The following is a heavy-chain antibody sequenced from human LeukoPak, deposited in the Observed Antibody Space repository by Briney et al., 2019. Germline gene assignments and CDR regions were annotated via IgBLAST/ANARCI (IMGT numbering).Heavy chain of an antibody. J-gene: IGHJ4*02. CDR2: INHSGST. CDR3: ASRYYYGSGRRYYFDY. V-gene: IGHV4-39*07. CDR1: GGSISSSSHY. D-gene: IGHD3-10*01. Sequence: SETLSLTCTVSGGSISSSSHYWGWIRQPPGKGLEWIGEINHSGSTNYNPSLKSRVTISVDTSKNQFSLKLSSVTAADTAVYYCASRYYYGSGRRYYFDYWGQGTLVTVSS.